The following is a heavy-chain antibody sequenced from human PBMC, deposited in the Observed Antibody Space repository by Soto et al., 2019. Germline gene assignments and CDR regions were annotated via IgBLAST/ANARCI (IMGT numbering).Heavy chain of an antibody. CDR1: GYSFTSYW. CDR3: AGLSRYGGNSIYYYGMDV. D-gene: IGHD2-21*02. J-gene: IGHJ6*02. CDR2: IYPGDSDT. V-gene: IGHV5-51*01. Sequence: PGESLKISCKGSGYSFTSYWIGWVRQMPGKGLEWMGIIYPGDSDTRYSPSFQGQVTISADKSISTAYLQWSSLKASDTAMYYCAGLSRYGGNSIYYYGMDVWGQGTTVTVSS.